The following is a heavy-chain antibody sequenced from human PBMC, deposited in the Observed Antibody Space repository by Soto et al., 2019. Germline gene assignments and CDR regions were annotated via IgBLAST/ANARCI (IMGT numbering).Heavy chain of an antibody. J-gene: IGHJ4*02. V-gene: IGHV3-73*02. D-gene: IGHD5-18*01. CDR2: IRTKPNNYAT. CDR3: TRPEDTYGYHEAFDS. Sequence: DVQLVESGGGLVQPRGSLKLSCATSGFSFSGTAMHWVRQASGKGLEWVGRIRTKPNNYATTYAASVTGRFTISRDDSKNTVYLQMNSLKTEDTAVYYCTRPEDTYGYHEAFDSWCQGALVTVSS. CDR1: GFSFSGTA.